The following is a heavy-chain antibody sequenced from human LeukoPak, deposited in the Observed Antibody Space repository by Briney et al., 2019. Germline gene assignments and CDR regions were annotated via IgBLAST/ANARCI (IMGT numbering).Heavy chain of an antibody. CDR2: IRYDGSKK. J-gene: IGHJ5*02. CDR1: GFTFRSYG. V-gene: IGHV3-30*02. CDR3: AKTSSRNRITFWGVENWFDP. D-gene: IGHD3-16*01. Sequence: PGGSLRLSCAAYGFTFRSYGVPRVRQTQGRGVEREAFIRYDGSKKYYGESVKGRFNMYRDKTKKNRDKQMNSLRAGGTAVYECAKTSSRNRITFWGVENWFDPSGQGTLVTVSS.